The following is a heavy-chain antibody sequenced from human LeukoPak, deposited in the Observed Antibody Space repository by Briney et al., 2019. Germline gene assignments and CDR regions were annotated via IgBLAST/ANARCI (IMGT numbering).Heavy chain of an antibody. CDR1: GYSISSGYY. CDR2: IYHSGST. J-gene: IGHJ6*03. Sequence: SETLSLTCAVSGYSISSGYYWGWIRQPPGKGLEWIGSIYHSGSTYYNPSLKSRVTISVDTSKNQFSLKLSSVTAADTAVYYCARAPQYMDVWGKGTTVTVSS. CDR3: ARAPQYMDV. V-gene: IGHV4-38-2*01.